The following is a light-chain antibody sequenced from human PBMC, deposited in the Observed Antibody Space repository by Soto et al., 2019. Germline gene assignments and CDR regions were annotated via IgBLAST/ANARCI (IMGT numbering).Light chain of an antibody. CDR2: TAS. CDR3: QQSYSTPIT. J-gene: IGKJ5*01. CDR1: QSISSY. V-gene: IGKV1-39*01. Sequence: DIQMTQSPSSLSASVGDRVTITCRASQSISSYLNWYQQNPGKAPNLLIYTASSLQSGVPSRFSGSGSGTDFTLTISSLQPEDFATYYCQQSYSTPITFGQGTRLEIK.